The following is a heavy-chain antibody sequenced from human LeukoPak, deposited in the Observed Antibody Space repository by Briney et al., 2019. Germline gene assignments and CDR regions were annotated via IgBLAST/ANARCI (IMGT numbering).Heavy chain of an antibody. CDR3: ARGPITMVRGVTLDY. D-gene: IGHD3-10*01. V-gene: IGHV4-4*02. Sequence: PSETLSLTCAVSGGSISSSNWWSWVRQPPGKGLEWIGEIYHSGSTNYNPSLKSRVTISVDKSKNQFSLKLSSVTAADTAVYYCARGPITMVRGVTLDYWGQGTLVTVSS. CDR1: GGSISSSNW. J-gene: IGHJ4*02. CDR2: IYHSGST.